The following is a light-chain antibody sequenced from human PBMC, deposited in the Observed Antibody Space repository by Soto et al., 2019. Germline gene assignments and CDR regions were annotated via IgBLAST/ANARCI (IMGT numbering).Light chain of an antibody. V-gene: IGLV1-40*01. Sequence: QSVLSQPPSVSGAPGQRVTISCTGSTSNIGAGYSVHWYQQLPGTAPKLLIYGDNNRPSGVPDRFSGSKSGTSASLAITGLQAKDEADYFCQSYDSTLSGSGVFGGGTKLTVL. CDR2: GDN. CDR1: TSNIGAGYS. J-gene: IGLJ3*02. CDR3: QSYDSTLSGSGV.